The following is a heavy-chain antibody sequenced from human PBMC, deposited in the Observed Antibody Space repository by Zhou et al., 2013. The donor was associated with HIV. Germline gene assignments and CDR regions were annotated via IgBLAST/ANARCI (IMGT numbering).Heavy chain of an antibody. D-gene: IGHD3-16*01. Sequence: QVQLVQSGSEVKKPGASVKVSCKASGFTFSTYGITWVRQAPGQGLQWLGWISGYNGDTRYAQRFEGRVTLTTDTSTSTAYMELRGLRSDDTAVYYCARPHNYADHVDYWGQGTLVTVSS. CDR3: ARPHNYADHVDY. CDR1: GFTFSTYG. CDR2: ISGYNGDT. J-gene: IGHJ4*02. V-gene: IGHV1-18*01.